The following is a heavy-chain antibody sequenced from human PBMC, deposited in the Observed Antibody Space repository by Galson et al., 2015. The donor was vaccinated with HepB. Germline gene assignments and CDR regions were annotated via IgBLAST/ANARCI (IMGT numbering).Heavy chain of an antibody. D-gene: IGHD4-23*01. Sequence: SVKVSCKASGGTFSSYAISWVRQAPGQGLEWMGGIIPIFGTANYAQKFQGRVTITADKSTSTAYMELSSLRSEDTAVYYCARGVHGGNDFDYWGQGTLVTVSS. CDR2: IIPIFGTA. CDR3: ARGVHGGNDFDY. V-gene: IGHV1-69*06. CDR1: GGTFSSYA. J-gene: IGHJ4*02.